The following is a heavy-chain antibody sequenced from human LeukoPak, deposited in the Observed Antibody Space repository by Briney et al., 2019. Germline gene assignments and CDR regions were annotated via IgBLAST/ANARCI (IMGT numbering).Heavy chain of an antibody. CDR3: ARDLYSSGWGYFDY. V-gene: IGHV4-38-2*02. CDR2: IYHSGST. Sequence: DPLSLTCNISGYPISSGYYWGWIRQPPWKGLEWIGSIYHSGSTYYNPSLKSRVTMSLDTSENQFSLKLSSVTAADTAVYYCARDLYSSGWGYFDYWGQGTLVTVSS. CDR1: GYPISSGYY. J-gene: IGHJ4*02. D-gene: IGHD6-19*01.